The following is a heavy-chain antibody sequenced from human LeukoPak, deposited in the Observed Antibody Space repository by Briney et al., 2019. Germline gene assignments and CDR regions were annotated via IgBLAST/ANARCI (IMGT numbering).Heavy chain of an antibody. V-gene: IGHV4-4*07. CDR1: GGSNSSYY. D-gene: IGHD3-9*01. CDR2: IYTSGST. J-gene: IGHJ4*02. Sequence: PSETLSLTCTVSGGSNSSYYWSWIRQPAGKGLEWIGRIYTSGSTNYNPSLKSRVTISVDKSKNQFSLKLSSVTAADTAVYYCARSIRYYFDYWGQGTLVTVSS. CDR3: ARSIRYYFDY.